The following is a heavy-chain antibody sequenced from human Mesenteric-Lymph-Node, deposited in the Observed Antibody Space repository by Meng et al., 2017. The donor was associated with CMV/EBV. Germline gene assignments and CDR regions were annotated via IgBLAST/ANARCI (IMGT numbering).Heavy chain of an antibody. CDR1: GYTFTSYG. Sequence: ASVKVSCKASGYTFTSYGISWVRQAPGQGLEWMGWISAYNGNTNYAQKLQGRVTMTTDTSTSTAYMELRSLRSDDTAVYYCARAQVAGLSYNHYGMDVWGQGTTVTVSS. CDR3: ARAQVAGLSYNHYGMDV. CDR2: ISAYNGNT. D-gene: IGHD6-19*01. V-gene: IGHV1-18*01. J-gene: IGHJ6*02.